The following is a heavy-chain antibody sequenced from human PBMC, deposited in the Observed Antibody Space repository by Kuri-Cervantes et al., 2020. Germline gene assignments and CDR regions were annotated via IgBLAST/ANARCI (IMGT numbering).Heavy chain of an antibody. Sequence: ESLKISCAVYGGSFSGYYWSWIRQPPGKGLEWIGEINHSGSTYYNPSLKSRVTISVDRSKNQFSLKLSSVTAADTAMYYCAREGSAYCSTTSCYEMFDYWGQGTLVTVSS. CDR1: GGSFSGYY. CDR2: INHSGST. D-gene: IGHD2-2*01. CDR3: AREGSAYCSTTSCYEMFDY. J-gene: IGHJ4*02. V-gene: IGHV4-34*01.